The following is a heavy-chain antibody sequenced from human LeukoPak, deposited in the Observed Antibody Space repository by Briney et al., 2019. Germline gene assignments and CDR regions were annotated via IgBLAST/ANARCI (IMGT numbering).Heavy chain of an antibody. V-gene: IGHV3-66*04. Sequence: GSLRLSCAASGFTVSSNYMSWVRQAPGKGLEWVSVIYSGGSTYYADSVKGRFTISRDNSKNTLYLQMNSLRAEDTAVYYCARQYRSSSNFDYWGQGTLVTLSS. D-gene: IGHD6-6*01. CDR1: GFTVSSNY. CDR3: ARQYRSSSNFDY. J-gene: IGHJ4*02. CDR2: IYSGGST.